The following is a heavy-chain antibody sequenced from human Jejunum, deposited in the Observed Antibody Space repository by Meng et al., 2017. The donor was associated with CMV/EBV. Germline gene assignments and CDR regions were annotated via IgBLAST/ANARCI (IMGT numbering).Heavy chain of an antibody. CDR1: GFTFSSHA. CDR2: TSYDGNSQ. V-gene: IGHV3-30*04. D-gene: IGHD6-13*01. J-gene: IGHJ5*02. Sequence: AYGFTFSSHAMHWVRQAPGKGLEWVAVTSYDGNSQYYTDSVKGRFTISRDNSDNILYLHMNSLRADDTALYYCARDGGGFNSSPFDHWGQGTLVTVSS. CDR3: ARDGGGFNSSPFDH.